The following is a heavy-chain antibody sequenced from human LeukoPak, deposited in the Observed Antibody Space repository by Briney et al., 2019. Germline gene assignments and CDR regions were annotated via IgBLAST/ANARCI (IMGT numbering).Heavy chain of an antibody. CDR1: GFTFSSYS. J-gene: IGHJ4*02. CDR2: ISGRGDNT. CDR3: AKAHSSSWYYFGD. Sequence: GGSLRLSCAASGFTFSSYSMNWVRQAPGKGLEWVSVISGRGDNTHYADSVKGRFTISRDNTKNTLYLQMNSLRAEDTAVYYCAKAHSSSWYYFGDWGQGALVIVSS. V-gene: IGHV3-23*01. D-gene: IGHD6-13*01.